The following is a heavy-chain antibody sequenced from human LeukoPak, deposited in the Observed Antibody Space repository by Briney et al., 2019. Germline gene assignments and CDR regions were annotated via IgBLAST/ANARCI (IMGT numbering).Heavy chain of an antibody. Sequence: SETLSLTCTVSGGSISSSSYYWGWIRQPPGKGLEWIGSIYYSGSTYYNPSLKSRVTISVDTSKNQFSLKLSSVTAADTAVYYCARGNYGDYVRDFDYWGQGTLVTVSS. D-gene: IGHD4-17*01. CDR3: ARGNYGDYVRDFDY. CDR1: GGSISSSSYY. V-gene: IGHV4-39*07. CDR2: IYYSGST. J-gene: IGHJ4*02.